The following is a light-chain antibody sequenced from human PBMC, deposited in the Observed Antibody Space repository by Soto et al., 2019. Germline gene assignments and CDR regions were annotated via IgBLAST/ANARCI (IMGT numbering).Light chain of an antibody. Sequence: QSVLTQPASVSGSPGQSITISCTGTSSDDGGYNYVSWYQQHPGKAPKLMIYEVSNRPSGVSNRLSGSKSGNTASLTISGLQAEDEADYYCSSYTSSSSVVFGGGTKLTVL. V-gene: IGLV2-14*01. CDR2: EVS. CDR3: SSYTSSSSVV. J-gene: IGLJ2*01. CDR1: SSDDGGYNY.